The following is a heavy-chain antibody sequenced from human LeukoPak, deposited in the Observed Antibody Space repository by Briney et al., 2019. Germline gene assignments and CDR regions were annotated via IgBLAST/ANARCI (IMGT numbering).Heavy chain of an antibody. CDR3: AKGNVLRFLEWFYGMDV. CDR2: ISGSSTTI. Sequence: PGGSLRLSCAASGFTFSDHYMSWIRQAPGKGLEWASYISGSSTTIYYTDSVKGRFTISRDNAKNSLYLQMNSLRAEDTALYYCAKGNVLRFLEWFYGMDVWGQGTTVTVSS. J-gene: IGHJ6*02. D-gene: IGHD3-3*01. V-gene: IGHV3-11*01. CDR1: GFTFSDHY.